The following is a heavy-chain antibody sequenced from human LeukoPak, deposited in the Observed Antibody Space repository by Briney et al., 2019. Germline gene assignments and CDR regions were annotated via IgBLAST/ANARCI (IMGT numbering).Heavy chain of an antibody. CDR1: GFTFSSYA. Sequence: PGGSLRLSCAASGFTFSSYAMHWVRQAPGKGLEWVAVISYDGSNKYYADSVKGRFTISRDNSKNTLYLQMNSLRAEDTAVYYCARGPKYYYGSGSYYLTLRRGAFDIWGQGTMVTVSS. J-gene: IGHJ3*02. CDR2: ISYDGSNK. CDR3: ARGPKYYYGSGSYYLTLRRGAFDI. D-gene: IGHD3-10*01. V-gene: IGHV3-30-3*01.